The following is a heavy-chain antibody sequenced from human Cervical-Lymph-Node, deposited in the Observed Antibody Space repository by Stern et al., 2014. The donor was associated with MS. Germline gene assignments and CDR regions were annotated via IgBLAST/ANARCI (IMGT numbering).Heavy chain of an antibody. D-gene: IGHD3-22*01. Sequence: QVTLKESGPTLMKTTQTLTLTCTFSGFSLSATGVGVAWIRQPPGKAPEWLGIIDWNDDKRYSPTLKSRLTIAKDTAKNQVVLTMTNMDPVDTATYYCAHSSYDSSGYSDFDYWGQGTLVTVSS. CDR3: AHSSYDSSGYSDFDY. J-gene: IGHJ4*02. V-gene: IGHV2-5*01. CDR2: IDWNDDK. CDR1: GFSLSATGVG.